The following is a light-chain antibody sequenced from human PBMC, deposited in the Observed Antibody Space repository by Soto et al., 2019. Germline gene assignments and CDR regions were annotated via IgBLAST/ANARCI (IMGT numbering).Light chain of an antibody. CDR2: DVS. J-gene: IGLJ1*01. Sequence: QSALTQPASVSGSPGQSITISCTGTSSDVGNYNYVSWYQQHPGKAPKLMIYDVSNRTSGVSNRFSGSKSGNTASLTISGLQAEDEADYYCSSYISSSTYVFGTGTKLTVL. CDR1: SSDVGNYNY. CDR3: SSYISSSTYV. V-gene: IGLV2-14*01.